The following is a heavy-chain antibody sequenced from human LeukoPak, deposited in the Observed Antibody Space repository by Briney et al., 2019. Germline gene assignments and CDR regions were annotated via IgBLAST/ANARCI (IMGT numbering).Heavy chain of an antibody. J-gene: IGHJ4*02. CDR2: IYYSGST. CDR1: GGSISSSSYY. V-gene: IGHV4-39*01. CDR3: ARRGGIYYFVDFSFDY. D-gene: IGHD1-26*01. Sequence: SETLSLTCTVSGGSISSSSYYWGWIRQPPGKGLEWIGSIYYSGSTYYNPSLKSRVTISVDTSKNQFSLKLSSVTAADTAVYYCARRGGIYYFVDFSFDYWGQGTLVTVSS.